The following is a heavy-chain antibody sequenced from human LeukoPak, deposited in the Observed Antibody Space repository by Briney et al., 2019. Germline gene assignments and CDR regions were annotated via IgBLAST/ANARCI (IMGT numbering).Heavy chain of an antibody. CDR2: IDTDGTGT. CDR3: ARPRAYDARDLDY. Sequence: PGGSLRLSCAASGFTFSRYWMHWVRQAPGKGLVWVSRIDTDGTGTTYADSVKGRFTISRDNAKNTLYLQMNSLRAEDTAVYYCARPRAYDARDLDYWGQGTLVTVSS. D-gene: IGHD4/OR15-4a*01. J-gene: IGHJ4*02. V-gene: IGHV3-74*01. CDR1: GFTFSRYW.